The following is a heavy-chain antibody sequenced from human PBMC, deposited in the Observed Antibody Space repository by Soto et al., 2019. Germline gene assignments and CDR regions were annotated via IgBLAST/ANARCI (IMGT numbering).Heavy chain of an antibody. V-gene: IGHV1-18*01. CDR1: GYTFTNYG. Sequence: QVQQVQSGAEVKKPGASVKVSCKASGYTFTNYGISWVRQAPGQGLEWMGWISAYNGNTKYAQKLQGRVTMTTDTSTSTAYMELRSLRSHDTAVYYYARGVGSGSYYNQYNWFDPWGQGTLVTVSS. J-gene: IGHJ5*02. D-gene: IGHD3-10*01. CDR2: ISAYNGNT. CDR3: ARGVGSGSYYNQYNWFDP.